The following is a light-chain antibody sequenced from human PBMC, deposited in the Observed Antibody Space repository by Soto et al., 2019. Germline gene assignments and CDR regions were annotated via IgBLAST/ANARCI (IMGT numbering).Light chain of an antibody. CDR1: SGDVGGYNS. CDR2: EVS. CDR3: SSYTSSSTWV. Sequence: QSALTQPASVSGSPGQSITISCTGTSGDVGGYNSVSWYQHHPGKAPKLMIYEVSNRPSGVSNRFSGSKSGNTASLTISGLQAEDEADYYCSSYTSSSTWVFGGGTKVTVL. J-gene: IGLJ3*02. V-gene: IGLV2-14*01.